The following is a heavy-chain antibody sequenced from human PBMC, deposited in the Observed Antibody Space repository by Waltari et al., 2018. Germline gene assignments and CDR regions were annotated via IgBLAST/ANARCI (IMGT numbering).Heavy chain of an antibody. CDR3: ARDRGRGLYLDS. CDR1: GASVSNNYW. J-gene: IGHJ4*02. V-gene: IGHV4-4*02. Sequence: QLQLQQSGPGLVKPSESLFLSCAVSGASVSNNYWWSWVRQPHGKGLEWVGQIHVTGKTNYNPSRESRVTVSMDTSNNQFSLRVTSPTAADTAVYFCARDRGRGLYLDSWGQGTLVTVS. CDR2: IHVTGKT. D-gene: IGHD1-26*01.